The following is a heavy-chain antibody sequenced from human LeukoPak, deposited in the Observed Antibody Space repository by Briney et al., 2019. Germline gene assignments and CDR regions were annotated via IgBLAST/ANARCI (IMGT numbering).Heavy chain of an antibody. CDR2: IIPILGTA. CDR3: ARFTPRGQGY. Sequence: SVKVSCKASGGTFSSYAISWVRQAPGQGLEWMGGIIPILGTANYAQKFQGRVTITADESTSTAYMELSSLRSEDAAVYYCARFTPRGQGYWGQGTLVTVSS. CDR1: GGTFSSYA. J-gene: IGHJ4*02. V-gene: IGHV1-69*13.